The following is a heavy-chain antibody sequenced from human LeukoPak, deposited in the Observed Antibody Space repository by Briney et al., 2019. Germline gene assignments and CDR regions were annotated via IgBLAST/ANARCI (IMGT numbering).Heavy chain of an antibody. J-gene: IGHJ4*02. D-gene: IGHD3-10*01. V-gene: IGHV1-46*01. CDR1: GYIFTKFY. Sequence: GASVKVSCKASGYIFTKFYIHWVRQAPGQGLEWMGIINPSGGSTSYAQKFQGRVTMTRDTSTSIVYMEVSSLRPEDTAVYSCARDRNPFGEPEGSFDNWGQGTLVTVSS. CDR3: ARDRNPFGEPEGSFDN. CDR2: INPSGGST.